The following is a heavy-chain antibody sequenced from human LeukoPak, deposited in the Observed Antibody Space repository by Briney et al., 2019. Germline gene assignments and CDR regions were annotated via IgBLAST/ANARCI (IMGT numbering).Heavy chain of an antibody. V-gene: IGHV3-23*01. CDR3: ARGGDFWSGYSRGYYMDV. J-gene: IGHJ6*03. CDR2: ISGSGGST. CDR1: GIILSSYW. D-gene: IGHD3-3*01. Sequence: PGGSLRLSCAASGIILSSYWMSWVRQAPGKGLEWVSAISGSGGSTNYADSVKGRFTISRDNSKNTLYLQMNSLRAEDTAVYYCARGGDFWSGYSRGYYMDVWGKGTTVTVSS.